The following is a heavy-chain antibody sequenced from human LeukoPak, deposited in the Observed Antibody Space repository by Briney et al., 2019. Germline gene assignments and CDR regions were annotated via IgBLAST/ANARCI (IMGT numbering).Heavy chain of an antibody. CDR2: INHRGST. CDR3: ARGLRTGTSITYYFDY. J-gene: IGHJ4*02. Sequence: SETLSLTCAVYGGSFSGYYWSWIRQPPGKGLEWIGEINHRGSTNYNPSLKSRVTISVDTSKNQFSLKLSSVTAADTAVYYCARGLRTGTSITYYFDYWGQGTLVTVSS. V-gene: IGHV4-34*01. CDR1: GGSFSGYY. D-gene: IGHD1-1*01.